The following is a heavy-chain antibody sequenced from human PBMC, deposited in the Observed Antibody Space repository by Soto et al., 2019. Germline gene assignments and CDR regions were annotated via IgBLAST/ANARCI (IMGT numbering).Heavy chain of an antibody. J-gene: IGHJ1*01. CDR3: ASSVSGRYSGSY. V-gene: IGHV3-11*06. CDR1: GFTFSDYY. D-gene: IGHD1-26*01. Sequence: QVQLVESGGGLVKPGGSLRLSCAASGFTFSDYYMSWIRQAPGKGLEWVSYISSSSSYTNYADSVKGRFTISRDNAKNSLYLQMNSLRAEDKAVYYCASSVSGRYSGSYGGQGTLVTVAS. CDR2: ISSSSSYT.